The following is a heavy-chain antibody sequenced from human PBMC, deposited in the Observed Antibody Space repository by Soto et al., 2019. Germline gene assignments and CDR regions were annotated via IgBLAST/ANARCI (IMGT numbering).Heavy chain of an antibody. V-gene: IGHV4-38-2*01. CDR3: ARWGHPAVKAYDI. CDR1: GYSISSGYY. D-gene: IGHD2-21*01. J-gene: IGHJ3*02. CDR2: IYHSGST. Sequence: SETLSLTCAVSGYSISSGYYWGWIRQTPGKGLEWIGSIYHSGSTYYNPSLKSRVTMSVDTSKNQFSLKMTSVTAADTAVYYCARWGHPAVKAYDIWGQGAMVTVSS.